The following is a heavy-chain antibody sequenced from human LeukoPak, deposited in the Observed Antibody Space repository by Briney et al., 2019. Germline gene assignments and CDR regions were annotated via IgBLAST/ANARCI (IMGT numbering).Heavy chain of an antibody. CDR1: GGAFGTYT. D-gene: IGHD3-22*01. CDR2: IIPSFDKT. Sequence: GASVKVSCKASGGAFGTYTFTWVRQAPGQGLEWVGGIIPSFDKTDYAQKFQGRVTITADESTSTAYIELNSLTSEDTAVYYCARCKSGGYDFGFYFDYWGQGTLVSVSS. CDR3: ARCKSGGYDFGFYFDY. V-gene: IGHV1-69*13. J-gene: IGHJ4*02.